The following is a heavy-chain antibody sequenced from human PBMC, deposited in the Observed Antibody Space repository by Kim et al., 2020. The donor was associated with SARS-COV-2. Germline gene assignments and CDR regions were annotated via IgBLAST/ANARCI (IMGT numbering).Heavy chain of an antibody. Sequence: GGSLRLSCAASGFTVSSNYMSWVRQAPGKGLEWVSVIYSGGSTYYADSVKGRFTISRDNSKNTLYLQMNSLRAEDTAVYYCARAVAAFMSSRWFDPWGQGTLVTVSS. J-gene: IGHJ5*02. CDR1: GFTVSSNY. D-gene: IGHD6-13*01. CDR2: IYSGGST. CDR3: ARAVAAFMSSRWFDP. V-gene: IGHV3-53*01.